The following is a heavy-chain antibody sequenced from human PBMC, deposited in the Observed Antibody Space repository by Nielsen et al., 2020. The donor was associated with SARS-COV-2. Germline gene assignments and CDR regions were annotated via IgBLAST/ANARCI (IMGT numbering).Heavy chain of an antibody. CDR3: AKVTGYTFDP. J-gene: IGHJ5*02. CDR2: IASGSSYT. Sequence: GESLKISCSASGFTGFTFSDYYMSWVRQAPGKGLEWISYIASGSSYTNYADSVKGRFSISRDNAKNSLYLQMNSLRAEDTAVYYCAKVTGYTFDPWGQGTLVTVSS. V-gene: IGHV3-11*05. D-gene: IGHD5-18*01. CDR1: GFTGFTFSDYY.